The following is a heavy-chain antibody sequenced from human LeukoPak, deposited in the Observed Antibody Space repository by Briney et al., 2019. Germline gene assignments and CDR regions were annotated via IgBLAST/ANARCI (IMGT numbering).Heavy chain of an antibody. CDR2: IIPILGIA. V-gene: IGHV1-69*04. J-gene: IGHJ4*02. CDR1: GGISSSYA. Sequence: SVKVSCKASGGISSSYAISWVRQAPGQGLEWMGRIIPILGIANYAQKFQGRVTITADKSTSTAYMDLSSLRSEDTAVYYCARDLPPYYFDYWGQGTLVTVSS. CDR3: ARDLPPYYFDY.